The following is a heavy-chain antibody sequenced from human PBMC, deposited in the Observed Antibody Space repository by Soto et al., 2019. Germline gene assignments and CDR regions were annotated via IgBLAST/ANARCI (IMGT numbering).Heavy chain of an antibody. CDR2: IIPIFGTA. D-gene: IGHD3-9*01. CDR3: ARISGDYDILTGYSLDY. J-gene: IGHJ4*02. Sequence: QVQLVQSGAEVKKPGSSVKVSCKASGGTFSSYAISWVRQAPGQGLEWMGGIIPIFGTANYAQKFQGRVTITADKSTSTAYMELSSLRSEDSAVYYCARISGDYDILTGYSLDYWGQGTLVTVSS. CDR1: GGTFSSYA. V-gene: IGHV1-69*06.